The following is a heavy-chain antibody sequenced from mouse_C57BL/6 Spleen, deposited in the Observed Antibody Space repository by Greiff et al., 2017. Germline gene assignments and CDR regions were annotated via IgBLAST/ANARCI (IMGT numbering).Heavy chain of an antibody. Sequence: QVQLQQSGPGLVQPSQSLSITCTVSGFSLTGYGVHWVRQSPGKGLEWLGVIWSGGSTDYNAAFISRLSISKANSKDHLFFKMKSLQADDTAIYYCPRYAMDYWGQGTSVTVSS. V-gene: IGHV2-2*01. CDR3: PRYAMDY. CDR2: IWSGGST. CDR1: GFSLTGYG. J-gene: IGHJ4*01.